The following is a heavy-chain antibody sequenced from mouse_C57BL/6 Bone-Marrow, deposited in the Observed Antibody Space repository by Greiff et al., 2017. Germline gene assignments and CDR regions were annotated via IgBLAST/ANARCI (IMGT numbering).Heavy chain of an antibody. CDR2: ISSGGDYI. D-gene: IGHD1-1*01. V-gene: IGHV5-9-1*02. CDR1: GFTFSSYA. Sequence: EVQGVESGEGLVKPGGSLKLSCAASGFTFSSYAMSWVRQTPEKRLEWVAYISSGGDYIYYADTVKGRFTISRDNARNTLYLQMSSLKSEDTAMYYCTREGYYYGSRVYAMDYWGQGTSVTVSS. J-gene: IGHJ4*01. CDR3: TREGYYYGSRVYAMDY.